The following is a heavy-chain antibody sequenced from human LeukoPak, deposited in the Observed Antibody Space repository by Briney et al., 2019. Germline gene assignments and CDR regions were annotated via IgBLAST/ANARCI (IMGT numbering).Heavy chain of an antibody. Sequence: GGSLRLSCAASGFSFSGYWMTWVRQAPGKGLEWVANIKQDGSETSYVTSVRGRITISRDNAKNSLYLQMNNLRVEDTAVYFCAREEVKSFDNWGQGTLVTVSS. CDR1: GFSFSGYW. V-gene: IGHV3-7*03. J-gene: IGHJ4*02. CDR3: AREEVKSFDN. CDR2: IKQDGSET.